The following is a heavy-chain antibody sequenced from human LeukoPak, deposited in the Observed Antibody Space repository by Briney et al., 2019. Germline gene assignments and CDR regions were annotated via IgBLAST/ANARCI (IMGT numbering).Heavy chain of an antibody. J-gene: IGHJ5*02. CDR1: GYSFTSYW. CDR3: ARRGDSNNNWFDH. V-gene: IGHV5-51*01. Sequence: GASLKISCKGSGYSFTSYWIGWVRQMPGKGLEWIGIIYPGDSDTRYSPSFQGQVTISADKSISTAYLQWSSLKASDTAMYYCARRGDSNNNWFDHWGQGTLVTVSS. D-gene: IGHD4-11*01. CDR2: IYPGDSDT.